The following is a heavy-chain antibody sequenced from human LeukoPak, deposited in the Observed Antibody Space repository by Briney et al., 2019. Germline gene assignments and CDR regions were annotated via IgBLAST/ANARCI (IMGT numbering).Heavy chain of an antibody. D-gene: IGHD6-13*01. V-gene: IGHV3-30*18. Sequence: PGGSLRLSCAASGFTFSSYGMHWVRQAPGKGLEWVAVISYDGSNKYYADSVKGRFTISRDNSKNTLYLQMNSLRAEDTAVYYCAKDSSSWYDLDYWGQGTLVTVSS. CDR1: GFTFSSYG. J-gene: IGHJ4*02. CDR2: ISYDGSNK. CDR3: AKDSSSWYDLDY.